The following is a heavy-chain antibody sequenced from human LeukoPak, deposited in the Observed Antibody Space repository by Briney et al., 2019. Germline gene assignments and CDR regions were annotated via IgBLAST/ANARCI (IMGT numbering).Heavy chain of an antibody. CDR3: ARNGGNSNWYFDL. V-gene: IGHV3-48*03. Sequence: GGSLRLSCAASGFSFSAFEMNWVRQAPGKGLEWVSYIGRSAGSTTYYADSVKGRFTISRDNAKNSLFLQMNSLRVEDTALYYCARNGGNSNWYFDLWGRGTLVTVSS. D-gene: IGHD4-23*01. J-gene: IGHJ2*01. CDR2: IGRSAGSTT. CDR1: GFSFSAFE.